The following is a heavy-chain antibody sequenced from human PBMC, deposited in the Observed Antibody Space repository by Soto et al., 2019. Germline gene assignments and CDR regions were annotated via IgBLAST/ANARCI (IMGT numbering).Heavy chain of an antibody. V-gene: IGHV4-34*01. CDR3: ARVRGSGSYSYPPSYYYYYMDV. CDR2: INHSGST. J-gene: IGHJ6*03. Sequence: PSETLSLTCAVYGGSFSGYYWSWIRQPPGKGQEWIGEINHSGSTSYNPSLKSRVTISVDTSKNQFSLKLSSVTAADTAVYYCARVRGSGSYSYPPSYYYYYMDVWGKGTTVTVS. CDR1: GGSFSGYY. D-gene: IGHD3-10*01.